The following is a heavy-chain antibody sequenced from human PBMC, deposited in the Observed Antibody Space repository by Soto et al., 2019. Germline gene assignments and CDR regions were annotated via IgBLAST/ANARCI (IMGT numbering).Heavy chain of an antibody. J-gene: IGHJ4*02. CDR1: GGTFSSYT. CDR3: ARDLLYGSGSDY. CDR2: IIPILGIA. D-gene: IGHD3-10*01. Sequence: SVKVSCKASGGTFSSYTISWVRQAPGQGLEWMGRIIPILGIANYAQKFQGRVTITADKSTSTAYMELSSLRSEDTAVYYCARDLLYGSGSDYWGQGTLVTVSS. V-gene: IGHV1-69*04.